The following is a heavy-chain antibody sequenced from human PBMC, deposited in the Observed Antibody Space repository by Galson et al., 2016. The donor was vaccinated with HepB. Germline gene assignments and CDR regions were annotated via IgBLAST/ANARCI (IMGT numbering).Heavy chain of an antibody. D-gene: IGHD3/OR15-3a*01. Sequence: RLSCAASGFTFNSYGMTWVRQAPGKGLEVVSSISRSGDSTDYADSVKGRFAISRDNSKNTLYLQLDNLRGEDTAVYYCVKYVGLDGFDYWGQGTLVIVSS. CDR1: GFTFNSYG. J-gene: IGHJ4*02. V-gene: IGHV3-23*01. CDR3: VKYVGLDGFDY. CDR2: ISRSGDST.